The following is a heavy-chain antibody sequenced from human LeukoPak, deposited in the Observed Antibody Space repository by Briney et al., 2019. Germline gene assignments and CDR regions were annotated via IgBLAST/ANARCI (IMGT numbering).Heavy chain of an antibody. CDR3: ARDQAVAERAFDI. CDR1: GYTFTSYG. Sequence: ASVKVSCKASGYTFTSYGISWVRQAPGQGLEWMGWISAYSGNTNYAQKLQGRVTITTDTSTSTAYMELRSLRSDDTAVYYCARDQAVAERAFDIWGQGTLVTVSS. V-gene: IGHV1-18*01. CDR2: ISAYSGNT. D-gene: IGHD6-19*01. J-gene: IGHJ3*02.